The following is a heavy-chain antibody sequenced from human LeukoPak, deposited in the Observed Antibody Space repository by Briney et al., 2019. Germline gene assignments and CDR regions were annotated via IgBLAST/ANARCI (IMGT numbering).Heavy chain of an antibody. CDR1: GGTFGSYA. V-gene: IGHV1-69*04. Sequence: ASVKVSCKASGGTFGSYAISWVRQAPGQGLEWIGRIIPSLDVANYAQEFQGRVTLSVDRDTATTYMEVTSLRSEDTAIYYCARDHCSPGTCLGGHWGQGTLVTVSS. CDR2: IIPSLDVA. J-gene: IGHJ4*02. D-gene: IGHD2-15*01. CDR3: ARDHCSPGTCLGGH.